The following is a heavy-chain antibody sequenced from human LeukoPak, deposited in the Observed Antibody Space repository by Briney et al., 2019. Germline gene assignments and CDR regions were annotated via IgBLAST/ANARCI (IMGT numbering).Heavy chain of an antibody. Sequence: GGSLRLSCAASGFTFSSYSMNWVRQAQGKGLEWVSSISSSSSYIYYADSVKGRFTISRDNAKNSLYLQMNSLRAEDTAVYYCAKAPGDCSGGSCYLQIWGQGTMVTVSS. CDR3: AKAPGDCSGGSCYLQI. D-gene: IGHD2-15*01. CDR1: GFTFSSYS. J-gene: IGHJ3*02. CDR2: ISSSSSYI. V-gene: IGHV3-21*01.